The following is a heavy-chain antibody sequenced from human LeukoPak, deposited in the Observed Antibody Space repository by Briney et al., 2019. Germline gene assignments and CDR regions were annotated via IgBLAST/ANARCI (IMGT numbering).Heavy chain of an antibody. CDR2: ISYDGSNK. J-gene: IGHJ4*02. CDR3: ARLDDILTGYSDY. CDR1: GFTFSSFA. Sequence: GGSLRLSCTASGFTFSSFALHWVRQAPGKGLEWVAVISYDGSNKYYADSVKGRFTIPRDNSKNTLYLQMNSLRAEDTAVYYCARLDDILTGYSDYWGQGTLVTVSS. D-gene: IGHD3-9*01. V-gene: IGHV3-30-3*01.